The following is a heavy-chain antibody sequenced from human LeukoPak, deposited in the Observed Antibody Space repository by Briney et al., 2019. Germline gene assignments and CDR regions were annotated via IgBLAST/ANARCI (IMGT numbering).Heavy chain of an antibody. CDR2: IVPEDGET. Sequence: ASVKVSCKVSGYTLTELSMHWVRQAPGKGLAWMGGIVPEDGETIYEQKFQSRVTMTEDTSTDTAYMELSGLRSEDTAVYYCVTDRYYYGGMDVWGQGTTVAVS. V-gene: IGHV1-24*01. J-gene: IGHJ6*02. CDR3: VTDRYYYGGMDV. CDR1: GYTLTELS.